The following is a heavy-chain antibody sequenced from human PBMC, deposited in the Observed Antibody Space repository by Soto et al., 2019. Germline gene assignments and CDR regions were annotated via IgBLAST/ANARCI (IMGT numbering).Heavy chain of an antibody. V-gene: IGHV3-23*04. CDR2: ISGSGGST. D-gene: IGHD4-17*01. J-gene: IGHJ5*02. CDR1: GFTFDDYA. CDR3: AKHLYGDYVNWFDP. Sequence: EVELVESGGGLVQPGRSLRLSCAASGFTFDDYAMYWVRQAPGKGLEWVSGISGSGGSTYYADSVKGRFTISRDNSKNTLYLQMNSLRAEDTAVYYCAKHLYGDYVNWFDPWGQGTLVTVSS.